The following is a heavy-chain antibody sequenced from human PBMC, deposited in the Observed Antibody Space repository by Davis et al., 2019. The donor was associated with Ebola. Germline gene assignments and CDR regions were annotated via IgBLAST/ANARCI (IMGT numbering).Heavy chain of an antibody. Sequence: SVKVSCKASGGTFSSYTITWVRQAPGQGLEWMGWVIPVFGTTNYAQKFQGRLTISADESTKTAYMELSSLTHEDTAVYFCARVRTGYYYDSSDSPSWFDPWGQGTLVTVSS. CDR2: VIPVFGTT. J-gene: IGHJ5*02. D-gene: IGHD3-22*01. CDR1: GGTFSSYT. CDR3: ARVRTGYYYDSSDSPSWFDP. V-gene: IGHV1-69*13.